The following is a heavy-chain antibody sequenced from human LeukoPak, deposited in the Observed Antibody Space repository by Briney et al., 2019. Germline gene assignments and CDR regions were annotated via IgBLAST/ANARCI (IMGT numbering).Heavy chain of an antibody. D-gene: IGHD6-6*01. CDR2: MNPNSGNT. CDR3: ARGKSIAVRRGGVWFDT. J-gene: IGHJ5*02. Sequence: ASVKVSCKASGYTFTSYDINWVRQATGQGLEWMGWMNPNSGNTGYAQKFQGRVTMTRSTSIRTAYMELSSLRSEDTAVYYCARGKSIAVRRGGVWFDTWGQGTLVTVPS. V-gene: IGHV1-8*01. CDR1: GYTFTSYD.